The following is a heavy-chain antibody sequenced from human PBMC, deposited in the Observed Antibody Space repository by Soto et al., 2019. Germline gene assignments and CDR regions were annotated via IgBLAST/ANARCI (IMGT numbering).Heavy chain of an antibody. D-gene: IGHD7-27*01. CDR3: ARGRYCLTGRCFPNWFDS. J-gene: IGHJ5*01. V-gene: IGHV4-30-4*01. CDR1: GDSICNLDYF. CDR2: IYKSATT. Sequence: SETLSLTCSVSGDSICNLDYFWAWIRQPPGQALEYIGYIYKSATTYYNPSFESRVAISVDTSKSQFSLNVTSVTAADTAVYFCARGRYCLTGRCFPNWFDSWGQGAPVTVSS.